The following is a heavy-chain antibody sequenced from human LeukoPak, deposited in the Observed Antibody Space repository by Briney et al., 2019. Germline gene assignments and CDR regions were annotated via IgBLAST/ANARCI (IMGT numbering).Heavy chain of an antibody. CDR1: GYTFTGYY. Sequence: ASVKVSCKASGYTFTGYYMHWVRQAPGQGLEWMGRINPNSGGTNYAQKFQGGVTMTRDTSISTAYMELSRLRSDDTAVYYCARARGGQLERRREWFDPWGQGTLVTVSS. D-gene: IGHD1-1*01. CDR3: ARARGGQLERRREWFDP. J-gene: IGHJ5*02. V-gene: IGHV1-2*06. CDR2: INPNSGGT.